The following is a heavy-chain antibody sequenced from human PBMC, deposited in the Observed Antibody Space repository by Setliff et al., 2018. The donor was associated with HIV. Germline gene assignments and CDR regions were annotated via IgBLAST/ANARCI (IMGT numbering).Heavy chain of an antibody. CDR2: IDYSGSA. CDR3: ARGTGSYGSDY. V-gene: IGHV4-31*11. D-gene: IGHD5-18*01. CDR1: GVSITSATYY. Sequence: PSETLSLTCAVSGVSITSATYYWSWIRHSPGKGLEWIGYIDYSGSAFYNPSLKSRLTISRDTSKNQFSLRMKSVTAADTAVYYCARGTGSYGSDYWGQGTLVTVSS. J-gene: IGHJ4*02.